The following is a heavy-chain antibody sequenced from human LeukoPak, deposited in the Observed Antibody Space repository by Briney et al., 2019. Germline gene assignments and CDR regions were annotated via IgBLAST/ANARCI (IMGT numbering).Heavy chain of an antibody. D-gene: IGHD1-26*01. CDR3: TTWETDFQIDY. CDR1: GFTFGDYA. CDR2: IRSKGYGGTT. V-gene: IGHV3-49*03. J-gene: IGHJ4*02. Sequence: GGSLRLSCTASGFTFGDYAMSWFRQAPGKGLEWVGFIRSKGYGGTTEYAASVKGRFTISRDDSKSIAYLQMNSLKTEDTAVYYCTTWETDFQIDYWGQGTLVTVSS.